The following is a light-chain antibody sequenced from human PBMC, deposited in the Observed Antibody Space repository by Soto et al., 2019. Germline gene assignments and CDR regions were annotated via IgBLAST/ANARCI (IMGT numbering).Light chain of an antibody. CDR3: TSPTPGSLYV. J-gene: IGLJ1*01. CDR1: NSNIGTNT. Sequence: QSVLTQPPSASATPGQRVTISCSGSNSNIGTNTVNWYQQLPGTAPRLLIYTNNQRPSGVPQRFSGSKTGTSASLAIGGLQAEDEADYFCTSPTPGSLYVFGTGTKVTVL. V-gene: IGLV1-44*01. CDR2: TNN.